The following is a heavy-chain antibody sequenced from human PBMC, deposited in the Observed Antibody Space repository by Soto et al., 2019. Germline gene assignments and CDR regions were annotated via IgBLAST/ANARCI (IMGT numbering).Heavy chain of an antibody. CDR2: IYYSGST. V-gene: IGHV4-59*01. CDR3: ARVISSGWSYYFDY. Sequence: NPSETLSLTCTVSGGSISSYYWSWIRQPPGKGLEWIGYIYYSGSTNYNPSLKSRVTISVDTSKNQFSLKLSSVTAADTAVYYCARVISSGWSYYFDYWGQGTLVTVSS. J-gene: IGHJ4*02. D-gene: IGHD6-19*01. CDR1: GGSISSYY.